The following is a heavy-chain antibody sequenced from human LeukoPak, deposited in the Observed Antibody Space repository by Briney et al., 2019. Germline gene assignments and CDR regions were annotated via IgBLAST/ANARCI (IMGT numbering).Heavy chain of an antibody. V-gene: IGHV3-30-3*01. CDR2: ISYDGSNK. J-gene: IGHJ4*02. Sequence: GGSLRLSCAASGFTFSSYAMHWVRQAPGKGLEWVAVISYDGSNKYYADSVKGRFTISRDNSKNTLYLQMNSLRAEDTAVYYCARVMTVSPFDYWGQGTVVTVSS. CDR1: GFTFSSYA. CDR3: ARVMTVSPFDY. D-gene: IGHD1-14*01.